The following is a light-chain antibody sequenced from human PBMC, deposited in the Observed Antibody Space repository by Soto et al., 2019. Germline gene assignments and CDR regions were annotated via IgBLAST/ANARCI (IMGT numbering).Light chain of an antibody. CDR2: EVT. J-gene: IGLJ1*01. Sequence: QSARTQPASVSGSPGQSITISCTGTSSDVGTYNYVSWYQQHPGKAPKVMIYEVTYRPSGVSNRFSGSKSGNTASLTISGLQAEDEAEYYCSSYTGSSTLYVFGTGTKLTVL. CDR3: SSYTGSSTLYV. CDR1: SSDVGTYNY. V-gene: IGLV2-14*01.